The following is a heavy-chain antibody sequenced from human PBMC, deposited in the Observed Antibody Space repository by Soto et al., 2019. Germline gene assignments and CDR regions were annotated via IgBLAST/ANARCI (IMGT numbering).Heavy chain of an antibody. Sequence: PGGSLRLSCAASGFTFSDYYMSWIRQAPGRGLEWVSYISSSGSTIYNTDSVEGRFTISRDNAKESLFLQMNSLRAEDTAVYYCARAMGDFWTAMDVWGKGTTVTVSS. CDR1: GFTFSDYY. D-gene: IGHD3-3*01. V-gene: IGHV3-11*01. CDR2: ISSSGSTI. CDR3: ARAMGDFWTAMDV. J-gene: IGHJ6*03.